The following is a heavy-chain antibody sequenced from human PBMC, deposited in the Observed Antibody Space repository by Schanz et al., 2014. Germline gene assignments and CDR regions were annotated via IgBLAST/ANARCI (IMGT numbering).Heavy chain of an antibody. Sequence: QVQLVESGGGVVQPGGSLRLSCAASGFTFSNYGMRWVRQAPGKGLEWVSRINSDGRSISYADSVKGRFTISRDNCKNALYVQMSTVKSEDTAVYYCAKIGYGALLNYYIDPWGQGTLVTFSS. CDR1: GFTFSNYG. J-gene: IGHJ5*02. CDR3: AKIGYGALLNYYIDP. CDR2: INSDGRSI. V-gene: IGHV3-NL1*01. D-gene: IGHD3-22*01.